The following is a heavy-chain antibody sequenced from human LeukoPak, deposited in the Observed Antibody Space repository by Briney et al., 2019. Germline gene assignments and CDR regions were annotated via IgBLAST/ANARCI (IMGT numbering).Heavy chain of an antibody. D-gene: IGHD1-26*01. CDR2: INPSGGGT. Sequence: ASVKVSCKASGYTFTTYYIHWVRQAPGQGLEWMGIINPSGGGTSYAQKFQGSVTVTMDTSTSTVYMEVSSLRSEDTAVYYCARDRSGSYYGFDYWGQGTLVTVSS. CDR3: ARDRSGSYYGFDY. V-gene: IGHV1-46*01. J-gene: IGHJ4*02. CDR1: GYTFTTYY.